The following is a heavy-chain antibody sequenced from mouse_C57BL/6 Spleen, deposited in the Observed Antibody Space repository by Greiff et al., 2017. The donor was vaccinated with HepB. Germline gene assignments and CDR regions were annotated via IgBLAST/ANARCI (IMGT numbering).Heavy chain of an antibody. J-gene: IGHJ2*01. V-gene: IGHV1-50*01. CDR1: GYTFTSYW. CDR3: ARSYYGSSRYFDY. D-gene: IGHD1-1*01. Sequence: QVQLKQPGAELVKPGASVKLSCKASGYTFTSYWMQWVKQRPGQGLEWIGEIDPSDSYTNYNQKFKGKATLTVDTSSSTAYMQLSSLTSEDSAVYYCARSYYGSSRYFDYWGQGTTLTVSS. CDR2: IDPSDSYT.